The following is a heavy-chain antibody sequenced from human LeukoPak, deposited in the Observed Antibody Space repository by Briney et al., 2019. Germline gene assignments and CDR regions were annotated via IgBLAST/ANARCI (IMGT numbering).Heavy chain of an antibody. CDR2: IFHTGTT. D-gene: IGHD3-10*01. Sequence: PSETLSLTCAVSGGSIGSSNWWSWVRQPPGKGLEWIGRIFHTGTTDYKTSLKGRVTISVDKSKNQFSLKLTSVTAADTAVYYCARGPGYYGSGSYPSVYWGQGTLVTVSS. CDR3: ARGPGYYGSGSYPSVY. CDR1: GGSIGSSNW. J-gene: IGHJ4*02. V-gene: IGHV4-4*02.